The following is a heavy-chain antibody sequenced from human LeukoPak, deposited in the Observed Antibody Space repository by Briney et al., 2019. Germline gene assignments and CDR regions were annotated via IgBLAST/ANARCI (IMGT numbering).Heavy chain of an antibody. CDR1: GYNFRNYW. J-gene: IGHJ4*02. D-gene: IGHD1-26*01. V-gene: IGHV5-51*01. CDR3: ASMFSGPPTTFDY. CDR2: IYPGDSVT. Sequence: GESLKISCRGSGYNFRNYWIGWVRQMPGQGLEWMGVIYPGDSVTRYSPSFQGQVTISADKSINTAYLQWSSLKASDTSMYYCASMFSGPPTTFDYWGQGTLVTVSS.